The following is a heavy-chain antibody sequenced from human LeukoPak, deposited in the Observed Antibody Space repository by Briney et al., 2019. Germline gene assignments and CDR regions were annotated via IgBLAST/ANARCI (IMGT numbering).Heavy chain of an antibody. D-gene: IGHD6-13*01. CDR3: ARKSIAVAGRKPYDY. CDR2: IDHSGRT. Sequence: SETLSLTCAAYGGSFSGYYWSWIRQPPGKGLEWIGEIDHSGRTNSNPSLKSRVTISVDMSKNQFSLRLSSVTAADTAVYYCARKSIAVAGRKPYDYWDQGNLVTVSS. V-gene: IGHV4-34*01. J-gene: IGHJ4*02. CDR1: GGSFSGYY.